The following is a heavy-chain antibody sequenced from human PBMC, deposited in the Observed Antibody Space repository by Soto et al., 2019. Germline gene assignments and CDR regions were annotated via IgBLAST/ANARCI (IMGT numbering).Heavy chain of an antibody. CDR2: IWYDGSNK. J-gene: IGHJ3*01. CDR3: ARDRKMVRGVSISKNHCDAFDF. Sequence: GGPLRLSCAASGFTFSSYGMHWVRQAPGKGLEWVAVIWYDGSNKYYADSVKGRFTISRDNSKNTLYLQMNSLRAEDTAVYYCARDRKMVRGVSISKNHCDAFDFWGQGTMVTVSS. D-gene: IGHD3-10*01. CDR1: GFTFSSYG. V-gene: IGHV3-33*01.